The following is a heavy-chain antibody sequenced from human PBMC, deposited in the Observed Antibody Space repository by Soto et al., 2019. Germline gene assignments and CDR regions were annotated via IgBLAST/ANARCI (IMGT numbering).Heavy chain of an antibody. CDR2: IIPICGTA. V-gene: IGHV1-69*01. D-gene: IGHD3-10*01. J-gene: IGHJ4*02. CDR1: GGTFSSYA. CDR3: AREENLGELSYYFDY. Sequence: QVQLVQSGAEVKKPGSSVKVSCKASGGTFSSYAISWVRQAPGQGLEWMGGIIPICGTANYAQKFQGRVTITADESTSTAYMELSSLRSEDTAVYYCAREENLGELSYYFDYWGPGTLVTVSS.